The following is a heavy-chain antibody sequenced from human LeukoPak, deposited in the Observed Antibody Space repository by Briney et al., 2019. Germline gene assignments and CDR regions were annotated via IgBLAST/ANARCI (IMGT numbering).Heavy chain of an antibody. J-gene: IGHJ6*04. Sequence: GASLRLSCAASGFTFSSYSMNWVRQAPGKGLEWVSSISSSSSYIYYADSVKGRFTISRDNAKNSLYLQMNSLIAEDTAVYYCAELGITMIGGVWGKGTTVTISS. CDR1: GFTFSSYS. D-gene: IGHD3-10*02. V-gene: IGHV3-21*01. CDR2: ISSSSSYI. CDR3: AELGITMIGGV.